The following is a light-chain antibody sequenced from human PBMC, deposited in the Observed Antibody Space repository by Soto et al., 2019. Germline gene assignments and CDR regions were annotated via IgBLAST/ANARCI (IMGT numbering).Light chain of an antibody. CDR3: ISFTTRATYV. CDR2: DVS. J-gene: IGLJ1*01. Sequence: QSVLTQPASVSGSPGQSITISCTGTSSVVGNSDYVSWYQQHPGKVPKLMIYDVSNRPSGVSNRFSGSKSGNTASLTISGLQAEDEADYYCISFTTRATYVFGTGTKVTVL. CDR1: SSVVGNSDY. V-gene: IGLV2-14*01.